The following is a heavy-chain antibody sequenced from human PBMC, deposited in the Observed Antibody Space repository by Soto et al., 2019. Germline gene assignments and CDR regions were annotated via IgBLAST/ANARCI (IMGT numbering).Heavy chain of an antibody. CDR1: GDSVSSNTAA. CDR3: ARGVAGSGFDL. Sequence: QTLSLTCAISGDSVSSNTAAWNWIRSSPSRGLEWLGRTYYRSNWRHDYAVSVKSRITVNPDTSKNHFSLQLNSVTPDDTAVYYCARGVAGSGFDLWGQGTLVTVYS. CDR2: TYYRSNWRH. D-gene: IGHD6-19*01. J-gene: IGHJ4*02. V-gene: IGHV6-1*01.